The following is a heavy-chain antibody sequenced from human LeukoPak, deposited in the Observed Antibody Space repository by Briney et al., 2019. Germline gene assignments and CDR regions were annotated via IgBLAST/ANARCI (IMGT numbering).Heavy chain of an antibody. CDR3: ARVRWPSIQASYYYYMDV. CDR2: IYNTGST. D-gene: IGHD5-18*01. V-gene: IGHV4-59*01. J-gene: IGHJ6*03. CDR1: GGSISSYY. Sequence: SETLSLTCTISGGSISSYYWSWIRQPPGKGLEWIGYIYNTGSTNYNPSLKSRVTISVDTSKNQFSLKLTSVTAADTAAYFCARVRWPSIQASYYYYMDVWGQGTTVTVSS.